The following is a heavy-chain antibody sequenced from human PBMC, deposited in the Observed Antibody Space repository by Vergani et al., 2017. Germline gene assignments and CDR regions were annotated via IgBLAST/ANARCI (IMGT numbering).Heavy chain of an antibody. D-gene: IGHD3-22*01. Sequence: EVQVVESGGGLVQPGRSLRLSCEASGFSFPGYAMTWVRQAPGKGLEWVSIISDNGGTTYYADSVKGRFTISRDNSKDTLYLQMNSLRAEDTAVYYCARDLFYYDSSGYYSGFFDYWGQGTLVTVSS. CDR2: ISDNGGTT. CDR3: ARDLFYYDSSGYYSGFFDY. J-gene: IGHJ4*02. CDR1: GFSFPGYA. V-gene: IGHV3-23*04.